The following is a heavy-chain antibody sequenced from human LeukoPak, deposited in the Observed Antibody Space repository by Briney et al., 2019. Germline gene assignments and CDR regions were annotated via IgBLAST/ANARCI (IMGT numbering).Heavy chain of an antibody. CDR2: IYYSGST. D-gene: IGHD1-7*01. CDR3: ARRGTPDYYYMDV. CDR1: GGSISSSSYY. J-gene: IGHJ6*03. V-gene: IGHV4-39*07. Sequence: SETLSLTCTVSGGSISSSSYYWGWIRQPPGKGLEWIGSIYYSGSTYYNPSLKSRVTISVDTSKNQFSLELSSVTAADTAVYYCARRGTPDYYYMDVWGQGTLVTVSS.